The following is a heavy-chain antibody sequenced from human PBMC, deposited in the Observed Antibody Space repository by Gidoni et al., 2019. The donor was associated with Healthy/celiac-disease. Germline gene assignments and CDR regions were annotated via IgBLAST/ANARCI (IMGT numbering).Heavy chain of an antibody. D-gene: IGHD3-10*01. J-gene: IGHJ3*01. CDR1: GFTFSSYA. V-gene: IGHV3-23*01. CDR2: ISGSGGST. CDR3: AKDREGITMVRGGPFT. Sequence: EVQLLESGGGLVQPGGSVRLSCAASGFTFSSYAMSWVRQAPGKGLGWVAAISGSGGSTYYADSVKGRFTISRDNSKNTLYLQMNSLRAEDTAVYYCAKDREGITMVRGGPFTWGQGTMVTVSS.